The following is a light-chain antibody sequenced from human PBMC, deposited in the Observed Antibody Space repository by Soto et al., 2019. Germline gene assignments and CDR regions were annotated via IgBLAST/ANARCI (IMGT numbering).Light chain of an antibody. V-gene: IGLV2-8*01. J-gene: IGLJ3*02. CDR1: SSDLRNSNF. CDR3: SSYADFNNVL. Sequence: QSVLTQPPSASGSPGQSVTISCTGTSSDLRNSNFISWYQQYPGKAPKLMIYEVTNRPSGVPDRFSGSKSVNVASLTVSGLQAEDEAEYYCSSYADFNNVLFGGGTKLTVL. CDR2: EVT.